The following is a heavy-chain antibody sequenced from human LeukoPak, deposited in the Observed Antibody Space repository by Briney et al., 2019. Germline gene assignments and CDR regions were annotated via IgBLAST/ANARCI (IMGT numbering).Heavy chain of an antibody. CDR1: GGSISSYY. Sequence: PSEPLSLTCTVSGGSISSYYWSWIRQPPGKGLELIGYIYYSGSTSYNPSLKSRVTISVDTSKNQFSLKLSSVTAADTAIYFCARLTTQCSGSYPDYWGQGTLVTVSS. CDR3: ARLTTQCSGSYPDY. V-gene: IGHV4-59*08. D-gene: IGHD1-26*01. J-gene: IGHJ4*02. CDR2: IYYSGST.